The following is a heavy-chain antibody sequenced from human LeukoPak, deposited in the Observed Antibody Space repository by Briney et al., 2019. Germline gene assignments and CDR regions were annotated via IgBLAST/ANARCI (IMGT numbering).Heavy chain of an antibody. Sequence: PSETLSLTCTVSGGSISSYYWSWIRQPPGKGLEWIGYIYYSGSTNYNPSLKSRVTISVDTSKNQFSLKLSSVTAADTAVYYCASLLYYYDSSGYYADAFDIWGQGTMVTVSS. CDR3: ASLLYYYDSSGYYADAFDI. J-gene: IGHJ3*02. CDR1: GGSISSYY. D-gene: IGHD3-22*01. CDR2: IYYSGST. V-gene: IGHV4-59*12.